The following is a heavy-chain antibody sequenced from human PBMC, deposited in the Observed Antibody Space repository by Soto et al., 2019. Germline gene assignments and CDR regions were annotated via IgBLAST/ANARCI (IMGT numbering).Heavy chain of an antibody. CDR3: ARDLLYYDFWSGGFDP. CDR2: ISYDGSNK. D-gene: IGHD3-3*01. V-gene: IGHV3-30-3*01. CDR1: GFTFSSYA. J-gene: IGHJ5*02. Sequence: GGSLRLSCAASGFTFSSYAMHWVRQAPGKGLEWVAVISYDGSNKYYADTVKGRFTISRDNSKNTLYLQMNSLRAEDTAVYYCARDLLYYDFWSGGFDPWGQGTLVTVSS.